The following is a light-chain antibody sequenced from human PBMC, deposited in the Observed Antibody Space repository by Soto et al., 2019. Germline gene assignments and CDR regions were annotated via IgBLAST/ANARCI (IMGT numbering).Light chain of an antibody. CDR3: HSYAGSSTGV. Sequence: QSALTQPRSVSGSPGQSVTISCTGTSSDVGGYNYVSWYQQLPGKAPKVMIYDVSKRPSGVPDRFSGSKSGNTASLTISGLQAEDEAYYYCHSYAGSSTGVFGGGTTVTVL. J-gene: IGLJ2*01. V-gene: IGLV2-11*01. CDR2: DVS. CDR1: SSDVGGYNY.